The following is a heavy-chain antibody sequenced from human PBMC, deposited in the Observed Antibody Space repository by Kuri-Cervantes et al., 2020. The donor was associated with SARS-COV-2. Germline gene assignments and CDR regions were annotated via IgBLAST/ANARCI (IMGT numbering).Heavy chain of an antibody. CDR2: IWPDGNNK. Sequence: GESLKISCTASGFSFSYYGMHWVRQAPGKGLEWVAVIWPDGNNKFYSDSVRDRFTISRDNSRSTLYLQMNSLRAEDTGVYYCARESAVHGIPWGYDPWGQGTLVTVSS. CDR1: GFSFSYYG. CDR3: ARESAVHGIPWGYDP. V-gene: IGHV3-33*08. J-gene: IGHJ5*02. D-gene: IGHD1-1*01.